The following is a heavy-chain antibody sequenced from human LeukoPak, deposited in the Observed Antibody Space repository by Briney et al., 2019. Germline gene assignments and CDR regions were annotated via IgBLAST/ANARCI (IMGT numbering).Heavy chain of an antibody. CDR3: ARDQRSCSGGSCYPGWFDP. CDR2: INPSGGT. J-gene: IGHJ5*02. Sequence: ASVKVSCKASGYTFTGYYLHRVRQAPGQGLEWMGWINPSGGTNYAQKFQGRVTMTRDTSISTAYMELSRLRSDDTAVYYCARDQRSCSGGSCYPGWFDPWGQGTLVTVSS. D-gene: IGHD2-15*01. CDR1: GYTFTGYY. V-gene: IGHV1-2*02.